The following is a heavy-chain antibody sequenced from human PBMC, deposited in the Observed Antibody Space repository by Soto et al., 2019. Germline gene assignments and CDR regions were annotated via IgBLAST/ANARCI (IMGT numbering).Heavy chain of an antibody. Sequence: LRLSCAASGFTFSSYGMHWVRQAPGKGLEWVAVIWYDGSNKYYADSVKGRFTISRDNSKNTLYLQMNSLRAEDTAVYYCARDTMDIVLVPAGHYYYYAMDGRGQGTTVTVSS. CDR3: ARDTMDIVLVPAGHYYYYAMDG. CDR2: IWYDGSNK. D-gene: IGHD2-2*03. V-gene: IGHV3-33*01. CDR1: GFTFSSYG. J-gene: IGHJ6*02.